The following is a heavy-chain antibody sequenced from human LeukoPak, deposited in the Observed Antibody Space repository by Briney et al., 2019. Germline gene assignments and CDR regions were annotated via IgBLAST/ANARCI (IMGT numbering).Heavy chain of an antibody. D-gene: IGHD4-11*01. CDR2: INHSGRT. CDR3: ARDGGSSNYWFDP. Sequence: PSETLSLTCAVCGGSFGVYYWLGVRQPPRKGLGWIGEINHSGRTNYNPSLKSRVTISVDTSKNKFSLKLTSVTAADTAVYYCARDGGSSNYWFDPWGQGTLVTVSS. CDR1: GGSFGVYY. V-gene: IGHV4-34*01. J-gene: IGHJ5*02.